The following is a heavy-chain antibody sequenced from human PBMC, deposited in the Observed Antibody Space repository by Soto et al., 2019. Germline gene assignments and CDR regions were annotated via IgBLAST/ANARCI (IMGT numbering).Heavy chain of an antibody. Sequence: SETLSLTCTVSGGSISSYYWSWIRQPPGKGLEWIGEINHSGSTNYNPSLKSRVTISVDTSKNQFSLKLSSVTAADTAVYYCAIAPGYCSGGSCQTRPNNWFDPWGQGTLVTVSS. J-gene: IGHJ5*02. CDR1: GGSISSYY. V-gene: IGHV4-34*01. CDR2: INHSGST. D-gene: IGHD2-15*01. CDR3: AIAPGYCSGGSCQTRPNNWFDP.